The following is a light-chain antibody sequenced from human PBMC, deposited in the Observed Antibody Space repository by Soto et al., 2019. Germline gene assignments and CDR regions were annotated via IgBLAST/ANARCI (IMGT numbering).Light chain of an antibody. J-gene: IGKJ1*01. CDR2: AAS. V-gene: IGKV1-27*01. Sequence: DIQMTQSPSSLSASVGDRVTITCRASQVISNYLAWYQQKPGKVPKLLIYAASTLQSGVPFRFSGSGSGTDFTLTISSLHPEDVATYYCQKSNSAPWTFGQGTNVEIK. CDR3: QKSNSAPWT. CDR1: QVISNY.